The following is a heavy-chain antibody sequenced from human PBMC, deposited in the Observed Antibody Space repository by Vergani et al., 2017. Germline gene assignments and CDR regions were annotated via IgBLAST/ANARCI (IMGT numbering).Heavy chain of an antibody. CDR1: GGTFSSYA. CDR3: ARVPNDYGDYQYYFDY. CDR2: IIPIFGTA. V-gene: IGHV1-69*01. Sequence: QVQLVQSGAEVKKPGSSVKVSCKASGGTFSSYAISWVRKAPGQGLEWMGGIIPIFGTANYAQKFQGRVTITADESTSTAYMELSSLRSEDTAVYYCARVPNDYGDYQYYFDYWGQGTLVTVSS. J-gene: IGHJ4*02. D-gene: IGHD4-17*01.